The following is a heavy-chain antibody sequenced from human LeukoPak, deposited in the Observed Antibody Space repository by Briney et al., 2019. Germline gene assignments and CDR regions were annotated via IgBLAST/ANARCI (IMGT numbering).Heavy chain of an antibody. Sequence: GESLKISCKGSGYRFTSYWIGWVRQMPGKGLEWMGIIYPGDSDTRYSPSFQGQVSISADKSITTGYLQWRCLKASDTAMYYCARQRSTAYYDSSGLPYDAFDIWGQGTMVTVSS. CDR1: GYRFTSYW. V-gene: IGHV5-51*01. D-gene: IGHD3-22*01. CDR2: IYPGDSDT. J-gene: IGHJ3*02. CDR3: ARQRSTAYYDSSGLPYDAFDI.